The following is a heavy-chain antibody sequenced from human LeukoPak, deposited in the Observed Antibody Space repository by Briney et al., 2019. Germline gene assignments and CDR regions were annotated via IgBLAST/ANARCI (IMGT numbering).Heavy chain of an antibody. V-gene: IGHV1-69*05. CDR1: GGTFSSYA. Sequence: SVKVSCKASGGTFSSYAISWVRQAPGQGLEWMGGIIPIFGTANYAQKFQGRVTITTDESTSTAYMELSSLRSEDTAVYYCARGQPSVTTFSWYFDLWGRGTLVTVSS. CDR2: IIPIFGTA. J-gene: IGHJ2*01. D-gene: IGHD4-17*01. CDR3: ARGQPSVTTFSWYFDL.